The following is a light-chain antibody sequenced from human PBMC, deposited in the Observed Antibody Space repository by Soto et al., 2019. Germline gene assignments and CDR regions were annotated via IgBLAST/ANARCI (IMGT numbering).Light chain of an antibody. V-gene: IGKV3-15*01. Sequence: EIVMTQSPATLSVSPGERATLSCRASQSVSNNLAWYQQKPGQAPRLLIYGTSTRATGIPARFSGSGSGTEFTLTISRLEPEDFAVYYCQQYSSSPQTFGQGTKVDIK. CDR1: QSVSNN. CDR3: QQYSSSPQT. CDR2: GTS. J-gene: IGKJ1*01.